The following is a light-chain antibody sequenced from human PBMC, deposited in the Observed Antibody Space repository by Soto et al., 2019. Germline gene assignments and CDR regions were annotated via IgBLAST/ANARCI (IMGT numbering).Light chain of an antibody. CDR3: QQYNYYPYT. V-gene: IGKV1-5*01. CDR1: QSINSW. J-gene: IGKJ2*01. CDR2: DAS. Sequence: DIQMTQSPSTLCASVGDRVTITCRASQSINSWLAWYQQKPGKAPNLLISDASSLESGVPSRFSGSGSGTEFTLTISSLQPGDFATYYCQQYNYYPYTFGQGTKLEIK.